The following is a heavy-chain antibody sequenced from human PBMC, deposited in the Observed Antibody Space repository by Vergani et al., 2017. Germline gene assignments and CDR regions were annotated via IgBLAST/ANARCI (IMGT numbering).Heavy chain of an antibody. CDR1: GGTFSSYA. Sequence: QVQLVQSGAEVKKPGSSVKVSCKASGGTFSSYAISWVRQAPGQGLEWMGGIIPIFGTANYAQKFQGRVTITADESTSTAYMELCSLRSEDTAVYYCARTPRYDILTGPYYYYYMDVWGKGTTVTVSS. V-gene: IGHV1-69*01. D-gene: IGHD3-9*01. J-gene: IGHJ6*03. CDR2: IIPIFGTA. CDR3: ARTPRYDILTGPYYYYYMDV.